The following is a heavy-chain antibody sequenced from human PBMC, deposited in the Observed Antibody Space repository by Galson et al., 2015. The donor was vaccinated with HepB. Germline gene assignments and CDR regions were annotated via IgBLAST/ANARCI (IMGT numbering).Heavy chain of an antibody. D-gene: IGHD1-26*01. J-gene: IGHJ4*02. V-gene: IGHV3-30*18. CDR3: AKATTRIVGGTTGY. CDR2: ISYDGSNK. Sequence: SLRLSCAASGFTFSSYGMHWVRQAPGKGLEWVAVISYDGSNKYYADSVKGRFTISRDNSKNTLYLQMNSLRAEDTAVYYCAKATTRIVGGTTGYWGQGTLVTVSS. CDR1: GFTFSSYG.